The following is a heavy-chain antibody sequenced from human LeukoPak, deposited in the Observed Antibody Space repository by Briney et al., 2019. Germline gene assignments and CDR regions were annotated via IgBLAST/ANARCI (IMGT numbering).Heavy chain of an antibody. J-gene: IGHJ4*02. CDR1: GFTFSSYG. D-gene: IGHD2-2*01. Sequence: PGGSLRLSCAASGFTFSSYGMHWVRQAPGKGLEWVANIKQDGSEKYYVDSVKGRFTISRDNAKNSLYLQMNSLRAEDTAVYYCARLHQVVPFDYWGQGTLVTVSS. V-gene: IGHV3-7*01. CDR3: ARLHQVVPFDY. CDR2: IKQDGSEK.